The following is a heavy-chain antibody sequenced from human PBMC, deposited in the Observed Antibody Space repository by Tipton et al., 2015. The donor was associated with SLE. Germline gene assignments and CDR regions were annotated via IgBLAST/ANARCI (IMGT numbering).Heavy chain of an antibody. CDR1: GYSFTSYW. CDR2: IYPGDSDN. Sequence: QLVQSGAEVKKPGESLEISCKGSGYSFTSYWIGWVRQMPGKGLEWMGIIYPGDSDNRYSPSFHGQVTISADKSISTAYLQWSSLKASDTAMYYCARHQRGRDNYFDYWGQGTLVTVSS. CDR3: ARHQRGRDNYFDY. D-gene: IGHD5-24*01. V-gene: IGHV5-51*01. J-gene: IGHJ4*02.